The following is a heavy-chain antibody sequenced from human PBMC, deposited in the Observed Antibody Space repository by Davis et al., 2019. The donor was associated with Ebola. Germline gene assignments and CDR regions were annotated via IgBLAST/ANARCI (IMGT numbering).Heavy chain of an antibody. D-gene: IGHD5-18*01. Sequence: SETLSLTCAVYGGSFSGYYWSWIRQPPGKGLEWIGEINHSGSTNYNPSLKSRVTISVDTSKNQFSLKLSSVTAADTAVYYCARDGGGYRYGYYYYGMDVWGQGTTVTVSS. V-gene: IGHV4-34*01. CDR1: GGSFSGYY. CDR3: ARDGGGYRYGYYYYGMDV. CDR2: INHSGST. J-gene: IGHJ6*02.